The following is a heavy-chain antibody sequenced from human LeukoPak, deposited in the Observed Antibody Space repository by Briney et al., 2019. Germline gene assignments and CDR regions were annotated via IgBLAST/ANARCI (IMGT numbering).Heavy chain of an antibody. Sequence: GGSLRLSCAASGFTFSSYGMHWVRQAPGKGLEWVAVIWYDGSNKYYADPVKGRFTISRDNSKNTLYLQMNSLRAEDTAVYYCARDIRRSMAFDIWGQGTMVTVSS. V-gene: IGHV3-33*01. CDR3: ARDIRRSMAFDI. CDR1: GFTFSSYG. CDR2: IWYDGSNK. J-gene: IGHJ3*02. D-gene: IGHD6-6*01.